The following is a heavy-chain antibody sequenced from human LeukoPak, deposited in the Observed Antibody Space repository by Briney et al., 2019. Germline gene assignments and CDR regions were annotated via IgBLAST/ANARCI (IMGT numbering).Heavy chain of an antibody. CDR2: ISAYNGNT. D-gene: IGHD6-19*01. CDR3: ARGAAIRVAVGATFDP. Sequence: GASVKVSCKASGYTFTNFGISWVRQAPGQGLEWMGWISAYNGNTNYAQRLQGRVTMTTDTSTSTAYMELRSLRSDDTAMYYCARGAAIRVAVGATFDPWGQGTLVTVPS. J-gene: IGHJ5*02. V-gene: IGHV1-18*01. CDR1: GYTFTNFG.